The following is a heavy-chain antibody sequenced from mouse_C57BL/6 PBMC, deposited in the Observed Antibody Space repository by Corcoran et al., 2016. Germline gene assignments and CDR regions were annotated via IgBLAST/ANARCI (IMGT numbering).Heavy chain of an antibody. V-gene: IGHV3-6*01. D-gene: IGHD2-14*01. CDR3: ATYRKGGYCDV. J-gene: IGHJ1*03. Sequence: DVQLQESGPGLVKPSPALSLTCSVTDSSITSGYYWNWIRQFPGNKLVWMGYISYDGSNNYNPSLKNRDSSTRDTSKNQVFLKLNSVTTEDTATYYCATYRKGGYCDVWGTGTTVTVSS. CDR2: ISYDGSN. CDR1: DSSITSGYY.